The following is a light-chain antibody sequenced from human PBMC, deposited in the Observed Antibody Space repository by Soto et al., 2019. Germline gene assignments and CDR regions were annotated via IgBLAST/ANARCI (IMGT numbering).Light chain of an antibody. CDR2: AAS. V-gene: IGKV1-8*01. CDR1: QGISSY. Sequence: AIRMTQSPSSFSASTGDRVTIICRASQGISSYLAWYQQKPGKAPKLLIYAASTLQSGVPSRFSGSGSGTEFTLTISSLQSEDFAVYYCQQYNNITFGQGTRLENK. J-gene: IGKJ5*01. CDR3: QQYNNIT.